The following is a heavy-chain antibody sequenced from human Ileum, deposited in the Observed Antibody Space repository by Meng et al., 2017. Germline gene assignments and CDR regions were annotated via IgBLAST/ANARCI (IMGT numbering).Heavy chain of an antibody. V-gene: IGHV4-4*02. J-gene: IGHJ4*02. D-gene: IGHD4/OR15-4a*01. Sequence: QVPLQESGPGLVKPSETRSLTCSISGASVSANSYWSWVRQPPGKGLAWIGQIDQSGNSYYSPSLKSRVTMSIDKSKNQFSLRLTSVTAADTAVYYCARHGGYYQDFWGQGTLVTVSS. CDR2: IDQSGNS. CDR3: ARHGGYYQDF. CDR1: GASVSANSY.